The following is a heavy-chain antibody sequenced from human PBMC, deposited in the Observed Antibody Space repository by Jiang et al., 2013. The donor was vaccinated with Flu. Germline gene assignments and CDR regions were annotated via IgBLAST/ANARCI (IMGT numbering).Heavy chain of an antibody. CDR2: TYYRSKWYT. Sequence: QTLSLTCAISGDSVSSNSAAWNWIRQSPSRGLEWLGRTYYRSKWYTNYAISVEGRITINPDTSKNQLSLQLNSVTPEDTAVYYCVRGAPRLFDYWGQGILVTV. V-gene: IGHV6-1*01. J-gene: IGHJ4*02. CDR3: VRGAPRLFDY. CDR1: GDSVSSNSAA.